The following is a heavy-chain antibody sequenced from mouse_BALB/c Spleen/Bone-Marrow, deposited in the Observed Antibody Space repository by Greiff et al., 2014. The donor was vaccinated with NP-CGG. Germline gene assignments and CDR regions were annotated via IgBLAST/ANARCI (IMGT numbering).Heavy chain of an antibody. CDR1: GYTFTDYA. J-gene: IGHJ4*01. CDR3: AREVRAPWYAMDY. D-gene: IGHD2-14*01. V-gene: IGHV1-67*01. Sequence: VMLVESGPEVVRPGVSVKISCKGSGYTFTDYAMHWVKQSHAKSLEWIGVISTYNGNTNYNQKFKGKVTMTVDKSSSTAYMELARLTSEDSAIYYCAREVRAPWYAMDYWGQGTSVTVSS. CDR2: ISTYNGNT.